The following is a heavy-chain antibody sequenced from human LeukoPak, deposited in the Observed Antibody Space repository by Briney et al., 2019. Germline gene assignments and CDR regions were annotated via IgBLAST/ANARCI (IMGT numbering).Heavy chain of an antibody. J-gene: IGHJ4*02. CDR2: INPNSGGT. CDR3: ARDRAILTGYSTRIIGY. V-gene: IGHV1-2*02. D-gene: IGHD3-9*01. Sequence: EAPVKVSCKASGYTFTGYYMHWVRQAPGQGLEWMGWINPNSGGTNYAQKFQGRVTMTRDTSISTAYMELSRLRSDDTAVYYCARDRAILTGYSTRIIGYWGQGTLVTVSS. CDR1: GYTFTGYY.